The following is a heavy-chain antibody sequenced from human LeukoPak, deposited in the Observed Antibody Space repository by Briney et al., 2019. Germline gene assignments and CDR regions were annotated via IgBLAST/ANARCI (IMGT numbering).Heavy chain of an antibody. V-gene: IGHV3-23*01. CDR2: ISGSGGNT. CDR1: EFNFSSNA. J-gene: IGHJ3*02. CDR3: AKSPVVVTVRGAFDI. Sequence: GGSLRLSCAASEFNFSSNAMSWVRQPPAQGLDLVSVISGSGGNTYYADSVKGRFTISRDNSKNTLYLQMNSLRAEDTAVYYCAKSPVVVTVRGAFDIWGQGPTLTVFS. D-gene: IGHD2-21*02.